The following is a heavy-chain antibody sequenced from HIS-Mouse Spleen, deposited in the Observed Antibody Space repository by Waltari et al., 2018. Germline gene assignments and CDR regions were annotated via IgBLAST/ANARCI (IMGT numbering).Heavy chain of an antibody. CDR1: GGSISSSSYY. D-gene: IGHD6-13*01. J-gene: IGHJ2*01. Sequence: QLQLQESGPGLVKPSETLSLTCTVSGGSISSSSYYWGWIRQPPGKGLEWIGGIYYSGRTNYNPYLKSRVTISVDTSKNQFSLKLSSVTAADTAVYYCAREIPYSSSWYDWYFDLWGRGTLVTVSS. CDR2: IYYSGRT. CDR3: AREIPYSSSWYDWYFDL. V-gene: IGHV4-39*07.